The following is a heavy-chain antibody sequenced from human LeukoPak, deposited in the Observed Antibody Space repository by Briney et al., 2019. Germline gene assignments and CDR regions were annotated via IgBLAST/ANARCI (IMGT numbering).Heavy chain of an antibody. Sequence: PGGSLRLSCAASGFTFSSYTMSWVRQAPGKGLEWIGTISHSGNTDYNPSLRSRVTISVDTSNNQFSLRLGSVTAADTAVYHCARHCCSGPAKRVFDIWGQGTMVTVSS. V-gene: IGHV4-38-2*01. J-gene: IGHJ3*02. CDR2: ISHSGNT. CDR1: GFTFSSYT. CDR3: ARHCCSGPAKRVFDI. D-gene: IGHD2-15*01.